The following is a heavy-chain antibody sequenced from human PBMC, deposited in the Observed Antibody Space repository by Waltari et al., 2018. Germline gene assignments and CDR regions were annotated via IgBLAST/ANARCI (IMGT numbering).Heavy chain of an antibody. D-gene: IGHD2-15*01. CDR3: ARHRSGYYYYYYMDV. V-gene: IGHV5-51*01. CDR2: IYPGESET. J-gene: IGHJ6*03. CDR1: GYSFTSYW. Sequence: EVQLVQSGAEVKKPGESLKISCKGSGYSFTSYWIGWVRQMPGKGLEWMGIIYPGESETRYSPAFQGQVTISADKSISTAYLQWSSLKASDTAMYYCARHRSGYYYYYYMDVWGKGTTVTVSS.